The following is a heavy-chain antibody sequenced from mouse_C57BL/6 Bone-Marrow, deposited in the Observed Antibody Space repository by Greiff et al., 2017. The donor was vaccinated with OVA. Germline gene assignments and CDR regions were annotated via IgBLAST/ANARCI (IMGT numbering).Heavy chain of an antibody. CDR2: IDPANDNT. J-gene: IGHJ4*01. Sequence: EVQLQQSVAELVRPGASVKLSCTASGFNIKNTYMHWVKQRPEQGLEWIGRIDPANDNTKYAPKFQGKATMTADTSSNTAYLQLSSRSSDDTAVYCCARGNFGSSVYAMDYWGQGTSVTVSS. CDR1: GFNIKNTY. CDR3: ARGNFGSSVYAMDY. V-gene: IGHV14-3*01. D-gene: IGHD1-1*01.